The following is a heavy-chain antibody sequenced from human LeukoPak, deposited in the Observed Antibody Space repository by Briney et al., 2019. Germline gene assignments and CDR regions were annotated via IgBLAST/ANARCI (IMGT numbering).Heavy chain of an antibody. V-gene: IGHV1-45*02. Sequence: ASVKVSCKASGYTFTYRYLHWVRQAPGQGHEWMGWITPFNGNTNYAQKFQDRVTITRDRSMSTAYMELSSLRSEDTAMYYCAEGELSYSFDYWGQGTLVTVSS. D-gene: IGHD3-16*02. CDR3: AEGELSYSFDY. CDR1: GYTFTYRY. J-gene: IGHJ4*02. CDR2: ITPFNGNT.